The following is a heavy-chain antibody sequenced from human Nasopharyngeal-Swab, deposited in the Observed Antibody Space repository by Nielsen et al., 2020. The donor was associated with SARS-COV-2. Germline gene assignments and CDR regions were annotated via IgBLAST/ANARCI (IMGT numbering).Heavy chain of an antibody. CDR3: AKPLAYCGGDCYWGDAFDI. J-gene: IGHJ3*02. D-gene: IGHD2-21*01. V-gene: IGHV3-23*01. CDR1: GFTFRSYA. CDR2: FSGSVGSK. Sequence: GESLKIYCAASGFTFRSYAMIWVRQAPGTGLEWVSAFSGSVGSKYYADSVKGRFTIPRDNSKNTLYLQMNSLRAEDTAVYYCAKPLAYCGGDCYWGDAFDIWGQGTMVTVSS.